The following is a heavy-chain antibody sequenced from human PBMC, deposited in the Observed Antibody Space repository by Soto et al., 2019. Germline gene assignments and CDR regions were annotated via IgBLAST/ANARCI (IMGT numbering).Heavy chain of an antibody. D-gene: IGHD3-10*01. CDR2: ISGSGGST. CDR1: GFTFSSYA. Sequence: GGSLRLSCAASGFTFSSYAMSWVRQAPGRGLEWVSAISGSGGSTYYADSVKGRFTISRDNSKNTLYLQMNSLRAEDTAVYYCAKNTLWFGGALDYWGQGTLVNVSS. CDR3: AKNTLWFGGALDY. V-gene: IGHV3-23*01. J-gene: IGHJ4*02.